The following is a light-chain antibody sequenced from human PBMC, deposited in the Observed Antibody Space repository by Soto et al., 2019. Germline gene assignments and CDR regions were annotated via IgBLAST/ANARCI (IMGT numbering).Light chain of an antibody. Sequence: EIVMTQSPATLSVSPGERATLSCRASQNIRNNLAWYQQKPGQGPRLLIYGASTRATGIPAKFSGSRSGTEFTLTISSLQSEDFGVYYCQQYNDWPPRYTFGQGTKLEIK. CDR3: QQYNDWPPRYT. V-gene: IGKV3-15*01. CDR2: GAS. J-gene: IGKJ2*01. CDR1: QNIRNN.